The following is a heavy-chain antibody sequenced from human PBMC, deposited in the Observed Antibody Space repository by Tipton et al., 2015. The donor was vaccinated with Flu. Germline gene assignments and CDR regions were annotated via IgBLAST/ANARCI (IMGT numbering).Heavy chain of an antibody. V-gene: IGHV3-30*04. CDR3: ARGLYYYDSSGYNVGDY. CDR1: GFTFSSYA. J-gene: IGHJ4*02. CDR2: ISYDGSNK. Sequence: SLRLSCAASGFTFSSYAMHWVHQAPGKGLEWVAVISYDGSNKYYADSVKGRFTISRDNSKNTLYLQMNSLRAEDTAVYYCARGLYYYDSSGYNVGDYWGQGTLVTVSS. D-gene: IGHD3-22*01.